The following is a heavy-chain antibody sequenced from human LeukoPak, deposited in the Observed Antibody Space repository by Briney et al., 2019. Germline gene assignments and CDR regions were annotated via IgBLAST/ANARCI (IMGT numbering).Heavy chain of an antibody. J-gene: IGHJ4*02. D-gene: IGHD3-16*01. Sequence: GSLRLSCAASGFTFSSYGMHWVRQAPGKGLEWVAVISYDGSNKYYADSVKGRFTISRDNSKNTLYLQMNSLRAEDTAVYYCAKGVAGWGKNYFHHWGQGTLVTVSS. CDR2: ISYDGSNK. CDR1: GFTFSSYG. CDR3: AKGVAGWGKNYFHH. V-gene: IGHV3-30*18.